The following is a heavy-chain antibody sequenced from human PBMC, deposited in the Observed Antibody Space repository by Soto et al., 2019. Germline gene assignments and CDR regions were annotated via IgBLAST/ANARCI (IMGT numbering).Heavy chain of an antibody. V-gene: IGHV3-23*01. CDR3: DNGGVVINL. J-gene: IGHJ5*02. Sequence: VVSRRLACSSSVFTFVSYAIGWFRQAPGKGLEWVSAISGSGGSTYYADSLKGRFTISRDNSKNTLYLQMNSLRAEDTAVYYCDNGGVVINLWGQGTMVTVSS. CDR1: VFTFVSYA. CDR2: ISGSGGST. D-gene: IGHD3-3*01.